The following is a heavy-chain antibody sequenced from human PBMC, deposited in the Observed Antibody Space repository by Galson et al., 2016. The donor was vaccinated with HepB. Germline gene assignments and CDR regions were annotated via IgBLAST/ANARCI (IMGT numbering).Heavy chain of an antibody. CDR2: LYTGGRT. CDR1: GFTVTYNY. CDR3: ARESTAVGYFDY. D-gene: IGHD5-18*01. Sequence: SLRLSCAAPGFTVTYNYMSWVRQAPGKGLEWVSILYTGGRTYYADSVKGRFTISRDNSKNTLYLQMNSLRAEDTAVYYCARESTAVGYFDYWGQGTLVTVSS. J-gene: IGHJ4*02. V-gene: IGHV3-53*01.